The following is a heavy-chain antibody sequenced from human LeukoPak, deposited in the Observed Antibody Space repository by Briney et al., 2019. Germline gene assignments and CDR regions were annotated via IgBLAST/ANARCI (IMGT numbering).Heavy chain of an antibody. Sequence: ASVKVSCKASGYTFTGYYMHWVRQAPGQGLEWMGWINPNSGGTNYAQKFQGRVTMNRDTSITTAYMELSRLSSDDTAVYYCARHQRKVTNDWYFDLWGRGTLVTVSS. D-gene: IGHD4-23*01. CDR2: INPNSGGT. J-gene: IGHJ2*01. CDR3: ARHQRKVTNDWYFDL. CDR1: GYTFTGYY. V-gene: IGHV1-2*02.